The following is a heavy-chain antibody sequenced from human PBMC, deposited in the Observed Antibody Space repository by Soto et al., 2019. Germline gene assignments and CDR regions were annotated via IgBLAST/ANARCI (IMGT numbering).Heavy chain of an antibody. CDR3: ARESEDLTSNFDY. V-gene: IGHV3-21*06. J-gene: IGHJ4*02. Sequence: PGGSLRLSCAASGFTFTKYSMNWVRQAPGKGLEWVSSISSTTNYIYYGDSMKGRFTISRDNAKNSLYLEMNSLRAEDTAVYYCARESEDLTSNFDYWGQGTLVTVSS. CDR1: GFTFTKYS. CDR2: ISSTTNYI.